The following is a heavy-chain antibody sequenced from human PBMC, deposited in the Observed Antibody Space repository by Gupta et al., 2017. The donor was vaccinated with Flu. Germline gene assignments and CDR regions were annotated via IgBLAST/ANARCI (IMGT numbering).Heavy chain of an antibody. D-gene: IGHD3-9*01. J-gene: IGHJ4*02. V-gene: IGHV4-59*01. CDR2: IYYTGIT. Sequence: QVQLQESGPGLVKPSETLSLTCTVSGDSISSYYWRWLRQPPGKGLELVGYIYYTGITNYNPSLKSRVTISVDTSKTQFSLKLSSVTAADTAVYYCASRDILTPRGFDYWGQGILVTVSS. CDR1: GDSISSYY. CDR3: ASRDILTPRGFDY.